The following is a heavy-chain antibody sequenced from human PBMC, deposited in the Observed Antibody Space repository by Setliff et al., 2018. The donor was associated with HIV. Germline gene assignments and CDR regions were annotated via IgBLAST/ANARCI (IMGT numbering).Heavy chain of an antibody. CDR2: INPSGGST. D-gene: IGHD6-19*01. CDR1: GYTFTDYY. V-gene: IGHV1-46*01. J-gene: IGHJ4*02. Sequence: ASVKVSCKASGYTFTDYYMHWVRQAPGQGLEWMGIINPSGGSTSYAQKFQGRVTMTRDTSTSTVYMELSSLRSEDTAVYYCARVPGYSSGWYNYFDYWGQGTLVTVSS. CDR3: ARVPGYSSGWYNYFDY.